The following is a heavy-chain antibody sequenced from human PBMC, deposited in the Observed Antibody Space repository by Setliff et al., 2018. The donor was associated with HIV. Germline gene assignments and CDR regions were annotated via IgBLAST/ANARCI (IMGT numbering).Heavy chain of an antibody. J-gene: IGHJ2*01. CDR1: GASISSSSYY. CDR3: ARGPAEWQIVVVPAAHWYFDL. Sequence: SETLSLTCTVSGASISSSSYYWGWIRQPPGKGLEWIGSFYYSGRTYYSPSLKSRVIISVDTSKNQFSLRLSSVTAADTAVYYCARGPAEWQIVVVPAAHWYFDLWGRGTLVTVSS. CDR2: FYYSGRT. D-gene: IGHD2-2*01. V-gene: IGHV4-39*07.